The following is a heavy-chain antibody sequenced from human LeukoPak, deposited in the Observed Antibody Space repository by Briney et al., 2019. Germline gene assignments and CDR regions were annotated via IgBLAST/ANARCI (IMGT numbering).Heavy chain of an antibody. CDR2: INEDGSTI. J-gene: IGHJ4*02. Sequence: GGSLRLSCAASGFTFSTYWFHWVRQAPGKGLIWFSRINEDGSTINYADSVRGRFAISRDNAKNTLYLEMNSLRAEDTAVYYCARDLSGRDDYWGQGTLVTVSS. D-gene: IGHD7-27*01. CDR1: GFTFSTYW. CDR3: ARDLSGRDDY. V-gene: IGHV3-74*01.